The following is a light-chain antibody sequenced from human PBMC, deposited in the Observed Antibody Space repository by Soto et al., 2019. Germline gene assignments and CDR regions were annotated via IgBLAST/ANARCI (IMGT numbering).Light chain of an antibody. J-gene: IGLJ1*01. CDR1: SSDVGGYNF. CDR2: EVT. V-gene: IGLV2-8*01. Sequence: QSVLTQPPSASGSPGQSVTISCTGTSSDVGGYNFVSWYQQHPGKAPKLIIYEVTKRPSGVPVRFSGSKSGNTASLTVSGLQAEDEADYYCSSYAGSNNYVFGTGTKLTVL. CDR3: SSYAGSNNYV.